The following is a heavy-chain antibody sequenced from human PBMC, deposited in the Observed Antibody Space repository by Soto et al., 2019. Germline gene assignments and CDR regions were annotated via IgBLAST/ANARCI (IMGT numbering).Heavy chain of an antibody. J-gene: IGHJ5*02. Sequence: SEPMSHTCKVCGGSIVGGCYYLSWIRQHPVKGLEWIGYTYYTGITYYNPSLKGRVTISLDTYGSHFSLSLTSVTAADTAIYYCARGGSTWYGDNWLDPWGPGTLVTVSS. CDR1: GGSIVGGCYY. CDR2: TYYTGIT. D-gene: IGHD6-13*01. CDR3: ARGGSTWYGDNWLDP. V-gene: IGHV4-31*03.